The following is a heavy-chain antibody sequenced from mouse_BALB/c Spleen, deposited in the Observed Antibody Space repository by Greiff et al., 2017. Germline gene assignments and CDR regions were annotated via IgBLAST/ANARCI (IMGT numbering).Heavy chain of an antibody. J-gene: IGHJ1*01. D-gene: IGHD1-1*01. CDR2: IYPGNSDT. Sequence: EVQLQQSGTVLARPGASVKMSCKASGYSFTSYWMHWVKQRPGQGLEWIGAIYPGNSDTSYNQKFNGKAKLTAVTSASTAYMELSSLTNEDSAVYYCTTVVPRYWYFDVWGAGTTVTVSS. CDR3: TTVVPRYWYFDV. V-gene: IGHV1-5*01. CDR1: GYSFTSYW.